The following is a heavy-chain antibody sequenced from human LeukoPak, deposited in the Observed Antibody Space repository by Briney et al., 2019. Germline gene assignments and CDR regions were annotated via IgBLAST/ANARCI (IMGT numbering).Heavy chain of an antibody. D-gene: IGHD3-10*01. CDR3: ARTHYYGSGSYYNGIDY. J-gene: IGHJ4*02. Sequence: SGTLSLTCTVSGGSISSSSYYWGWIRQPPGKGLEWIGSIHYSGSTYYNPSLKRRVTISVDTSKNQFSLKLSSVTAADTAVYYCARTHYYGSGSYYNGIDYWGQGTLVTVSS. V-gene: IGHV4-39*01. CDR2: IHYSGST. CDR1: GGSISSSSYY.